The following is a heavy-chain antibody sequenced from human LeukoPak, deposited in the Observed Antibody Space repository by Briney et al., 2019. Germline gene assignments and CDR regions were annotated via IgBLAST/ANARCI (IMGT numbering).Heavy chain of an antibody. CDR2: IIPIFNTT. CDR3: ARDFRTPTTVTTWWEGAFDI. D-gene: IGHD4-11*01. CDR1: GGTFSSFV. Sequence: GASVKVSCKASGGTFSSFVMNWVRQAPGQGLEWMGGIIPIFNTTDYAQKFQGRVTITADESTSTAYMELSSLRSADTAVYYCARDFRTPTTVTTWWEGAFDIWGQGTMVTVSS. J-gene: IGHJ3*02. V-gene: IGHV1-69*13.